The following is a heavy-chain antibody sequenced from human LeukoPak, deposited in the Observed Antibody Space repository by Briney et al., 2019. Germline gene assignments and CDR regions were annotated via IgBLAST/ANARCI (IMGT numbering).Heavy chain of an antibody. D-gene: IGHD3-10*01. Sequence: ASVKVSCRASGYTFTGYYMHWVRQAPGQGLEWMGWINPNSGGTNYAQKFQGRVTMTRDTSISTAYMELSRLRSDDTAVYYCARAGSGRYLNPFDYWGQGTLVTVSS. CDR2: INPNSGGT. J-gene: IGHJ4*02. CDR1: GYTFTGYY. V-gene: IGHV1-2*02. CDR3: ARAGSGRYLNPFDY.